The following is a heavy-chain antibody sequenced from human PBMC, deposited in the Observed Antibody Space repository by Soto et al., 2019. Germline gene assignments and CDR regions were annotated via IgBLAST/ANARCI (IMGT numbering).Heavy chain of an antibody. CDR3: ARGGSLTWYFDL. J-gene: IGHJ2*01. CDR2: INSDGSST. CDR1: GFTFSSYW. V-gene: IGHV3-74*01. Sequence: EVQLVESGGGLVQPGGSLRLSCAASGFTFSSYWMHWVRQAPGKGLVWVSRINSDGSSTNYADSVKGRFTISRDNAENTLYLQMNSLRAEDTAVYYCARGGSLTWYFDLWGRGTLVTVSS. D-gene: IGHD1-26*01.